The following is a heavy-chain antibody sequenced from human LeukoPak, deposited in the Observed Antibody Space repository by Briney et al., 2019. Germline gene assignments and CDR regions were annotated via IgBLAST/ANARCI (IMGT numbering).Heavy chain of an antibody. D-gene: IGHD2-15*01. CDR2: INPNRGGT. CDR1: GYTFTGYY. CDR3: ARDCSGGSCYGVLDY. V-gene: IGHV1-2*02. J-gene: IGHJ4*02. Sequence: ASVKVSCKASGYTFTGYYMHWVRQAPGQGLGWMGWINPNRGGTNYAQKFQGRVTMTRDTSISTAYMELSRLRSDDTAVYYCARDCSGGSCYGVLDYWGQGTLVTVSS.